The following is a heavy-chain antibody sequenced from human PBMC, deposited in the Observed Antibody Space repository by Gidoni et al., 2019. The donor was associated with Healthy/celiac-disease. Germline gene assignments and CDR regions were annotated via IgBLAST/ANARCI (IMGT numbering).Heavy chain of an antibody. D-gene: IGHD3-10*01. CDR3: ARDPLLWFGECSGGMDV. CDR2: INPNSGGT. V-gene: IGHV1-2*02. CDR1: GYTFTGYY. J-gene: IGHJ6*02. Sequence: QVQLVQSGAEVKKPGASVKVSCKASGYTFTGYYMHWGRQAPGQGLEWMGWINPNSGGTNYAQKFQGRVTMTRDTSISTAYMELSRLRSDDTAVYYCARDPLLWFGECSGGMDVWGQGTTVTVSS.